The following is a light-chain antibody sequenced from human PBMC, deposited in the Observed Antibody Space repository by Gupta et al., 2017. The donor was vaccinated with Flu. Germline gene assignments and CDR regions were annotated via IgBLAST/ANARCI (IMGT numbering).Light chain of an antibody. CDR1: QSVLYSSNNKNY. CDR3: QQYDSTPWT. Sequence: QSSGPPTVSLGERATINCKSSQSVLYSSNNKNYLAWYQQKPGQPPKLLIYWASTRESGVPDRFSGSGSGTDFTLTISSLQAEDVAVYYCQQYDSTPWTFGQGTKVEIK. V-gene: IGKV4-1*01. J-gene: IGKJ1*01. CDR2: WAS.